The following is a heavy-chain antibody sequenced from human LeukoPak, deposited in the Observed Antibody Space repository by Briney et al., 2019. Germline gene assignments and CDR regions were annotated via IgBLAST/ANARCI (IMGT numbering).Heavy chain of an antibody. CDR3: AGLVGRYSSGLYYYYFDY. CDR2: MYLSGTT. J-gene: IGHJ4*02. Sequence: SGTLSLTCTVSGDSINSLDLWSWVREPPGKGLEWIGEMYLSGTTHSNPSVKSRVTISIDKSKNQFFLNLSSVTAADTAVYYCAGLVGRYSSGLYYYYFDYWGQGTLVTVSS. CDR1: GDSINSLDL. D-gene: IGHD3-22*01. V-gene: IGHV4-4*02.